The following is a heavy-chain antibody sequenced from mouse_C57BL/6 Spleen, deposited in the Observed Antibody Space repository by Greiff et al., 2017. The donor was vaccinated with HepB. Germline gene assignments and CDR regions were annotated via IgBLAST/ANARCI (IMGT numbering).Heavy chain of an antibody. CDR3: ARDRYGSSYAMDY. D-gene: IGHD1-1*01. J-gene: IGHJ4*01. Sequence: EVMLVESGGGLVKPGGSLKLSCAASGFPFSSYAMSWVRQTPEKRLEWVATISDGGSYTYYPDNVKGRFTISRDNAKNNLYLQMSHLKSEDTAMYYCARDRYGSSYAMDYWGQGTSVTVSS. CDR2: ISDGGSYT. V-gene: IGHV5-4*01. CDR1: GFPFSSYA.